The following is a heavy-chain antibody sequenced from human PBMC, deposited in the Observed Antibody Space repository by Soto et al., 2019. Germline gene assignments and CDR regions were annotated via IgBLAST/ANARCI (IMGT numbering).Heavy chain of an antibody. D-gene: IGHD2-15*01. Sequence: ASVKVSCKASGYTFTVYYMRWVRQAPGQGLEWMGWINPNSGGTNYAQKFQGWVTMTRDTSISTAYMELSRLRSEDTAVYYCAKDCCYFWYYHDYWGQGTLVTVSS. V-gene: IGHV1-2*04. CDR3: AKDCCYFWYYHDY. CDR1: GYTFTVYY. J-gene: IGHJ4*02. CDR2: INPNSGGT.